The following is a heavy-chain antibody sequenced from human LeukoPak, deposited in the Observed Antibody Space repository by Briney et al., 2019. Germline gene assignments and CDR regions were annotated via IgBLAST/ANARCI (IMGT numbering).Heavy chain of an antibody. CDR1: GFTFSSYG. CDR3: ARVVAPGGNVDSYGMDV. CDR2: IWYDGSNK. D-gene: IGHD1-1*01. V-gene: IGHV3-33*01. J-gene: IGHJ6*02. Sequence: GGSLRLSCAASGFTFSSYGMHWVRQAPGKGLEWVAVIWYDGSNKNHADSVKGRFTISRDNSKNTLNLQMNSLRAEDTAVYYCARVVAPGGNVDSYGMDVWGQGTTVTVSS.